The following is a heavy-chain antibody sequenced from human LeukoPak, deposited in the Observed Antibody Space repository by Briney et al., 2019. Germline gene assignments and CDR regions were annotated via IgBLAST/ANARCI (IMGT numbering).Heavy chain of an antibody. V-gene: IGHV3-23*01. Sequence: QPGGSLRLSCAASGFSFNTYAMSWVRQAPGKGLEWVSAISNTGGSTYYADSVKGRFTISRDISKNTLYLQMNSLGVEDTAVYYCAKNKWERSGAFDIWGQGTMVTVSS. D-gene: IGHD1-26*01. CDR1: GFSFNTYA. CDR3: AKNKWERSGAFDI. CDR2: ISNTGGST. J-gene: IGHJ3*02.